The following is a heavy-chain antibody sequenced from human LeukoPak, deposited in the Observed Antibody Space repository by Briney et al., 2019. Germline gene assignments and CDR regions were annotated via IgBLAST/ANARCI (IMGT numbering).Heavy chain of an antibody. CDR2: INWNGGST. V-gene: IGHV3-20*04. CDR1: GFTFDDYG. J-gene: IGHJ6*02. Sequence: GGSLRLSCAASGFTFDDYGMSWVRQAPGKGLEWGSGINWNGGSTGYADSVKGRFTIFRDNAKNSLYLQMNSLRAEDTALYYCARDQLYYYGSGSYHPKNYGMDVWGQGTTVTVAS. D-gene: IGHD3-10*01. CDR3: ARDQLYYYGSGSYHPKNYGMDV.